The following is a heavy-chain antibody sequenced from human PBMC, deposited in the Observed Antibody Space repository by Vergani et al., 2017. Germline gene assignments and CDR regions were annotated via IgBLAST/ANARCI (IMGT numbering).Heavy chain of an antibody. CDR1: EYSFGNYW. J-gene: IGHJ4*02. CDR3: ARHTTYTDS. Sequence: EVELVQSGPEMRKQGESLKISCKGSEYSFGNYWIGWVRQMPGKGLEWMGIIYPADSDTRYSPYFQGQVTISADKSISTAFLQWDSLKASDTALYYCARHTTYTDSWGQGTLVTVSS. D-gene: IGHD1-1*01. CDR2: IYPADSDT. V-gene: IGHV5-51*01.